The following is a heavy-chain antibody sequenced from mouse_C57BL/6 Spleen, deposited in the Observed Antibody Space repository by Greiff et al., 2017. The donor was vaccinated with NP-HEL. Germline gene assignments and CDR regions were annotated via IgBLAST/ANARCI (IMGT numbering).Heavy chain of an antibody. CDR1: GYSFTGYY. V-gene: IGHV1-42*01. CDR2: INPSTGGT. CDR3: ARTITTVVANAMDD. J-gene: IGHJ4*01. D-gene: IGHD1-1*01. Sequence: EVQLQQSGPELVQPGASVKISCKASGYSFTGYYMNWVKQSPEKSLEWIGEINPSTGGTTYNQKFKAKATLTVDKSSSTAYMQLKSLTSEDSAVYYCARTITTVVANAMDDWGQGTSVTVSS.